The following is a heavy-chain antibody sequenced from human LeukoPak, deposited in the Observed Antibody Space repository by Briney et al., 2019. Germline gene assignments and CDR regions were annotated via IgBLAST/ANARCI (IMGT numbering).Heavy chain of an antibody. CDR2: INPNSGGT. V-gene: IGHV1-2*02. Sequence: PVASVKVSCKASGYTFTSYYMHWVRQAPGQGLEWMGWINPNSGGTNYAQKFQGRVTMTRDTSISTAYMELSRLRSDDTAVYYCARAGYCSGGSWIVCAFDIWGQGTMVTVSS. J-gene: IGHJ3*02. D-gene: IGHD2-15*01. CDR3: ARAGYCSGGSWIVCAFDI. CDR1: GYTFTSYY.